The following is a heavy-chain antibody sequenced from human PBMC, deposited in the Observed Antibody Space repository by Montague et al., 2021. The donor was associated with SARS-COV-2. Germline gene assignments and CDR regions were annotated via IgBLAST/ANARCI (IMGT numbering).Heavy chain of an antibody. V-gene: IGHV4-39*01. CDR1: GGSIWTSSYY. D-gene: IGHD4-17*01. CDR2: IYYSGST. Sequence: SETLSLTCTVSGGSIWTSSYYWGWIRQPPGKGLDWIGSIYYSGSTYYNPSLKSRVTTSVDTSKNQFSLKLSSVTAADTAVYYCAMRGGALDAFDIWGQGTMVIVSS. CDR3: AMRGGALDAFDI. J-gene: IGHJ3*02.